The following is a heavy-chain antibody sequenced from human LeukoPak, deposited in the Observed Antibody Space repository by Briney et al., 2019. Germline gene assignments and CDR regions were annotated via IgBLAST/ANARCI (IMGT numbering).Heavy chain of an antibody. V-gene: IGHV4-39*01. CDR2: IYYNGST. D-gene: IGHD6-19*01. Sequence: KASETLSLTFTDHRRSISSTRYATGWIRQPPGKGLEWTGRIYYNGSTYYNPSLNSRGTFSLDTSQHQCSLQLSSVTAPDTPGDECVRLISSGWYKGAFDIWGQGTMVTVSS. CDR3: VRLISSGWYKGAFDI. J-gene: IGHJ3*02. CDR1: RRSISSTRYA.